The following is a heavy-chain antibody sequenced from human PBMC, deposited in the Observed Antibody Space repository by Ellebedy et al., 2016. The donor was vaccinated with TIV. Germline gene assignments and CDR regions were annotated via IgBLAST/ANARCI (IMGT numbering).Heavy chain of an antibody. CDR2: ISYDGSNK. Sequence: GESLKISXAASGFTFSSYAMHWVRQAPGKGLEWVAVISYDGSNKYYADSVKGRFTISRDNSKNTLYLQMNSLRAEDTAVYYCARGGHIRPSSWQPYYYDSSDYFDYWGQGTLVTVSS. J-gene: IGHJ4*02. D-gene: IGHD3-22*01. V-gene: IGHV3-30-3*01. CDR3: ARGGHIRPSSWQPYYYDSSDYFDY. CDR1: GFTFSSYA.